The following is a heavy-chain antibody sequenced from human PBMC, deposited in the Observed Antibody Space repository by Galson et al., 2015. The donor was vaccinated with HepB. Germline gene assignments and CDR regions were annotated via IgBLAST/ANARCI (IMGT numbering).Heavy chain of an antibody. Sequence: SVKVSCKASGYTFNTHYIHWVRQAPGQGLDWMGIINPRDAKTTYEQNFQGRINMTTDTSTSTVYMELNSLTSEDTAVYFCTRGTFGGIGTDFWGQGTVVIVSS. CDR2: INPRDAKT. CDR3: TRGTFGGIGTDF. CDR1: GYTFNTHY. V-gene: IGHV1-46*02. D-gene: IGHD3-16*01. J-gene: IGHJ4*02.